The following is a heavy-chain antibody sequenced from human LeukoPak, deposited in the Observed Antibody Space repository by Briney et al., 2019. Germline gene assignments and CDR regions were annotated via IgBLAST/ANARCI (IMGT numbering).Heavy chain of an antibody. CDR2: ISAYNGNT. CDR3: ARDLYSGSSGRFGP. J-gene: IGHJ5*02. D-gene: IGHD1-26*01. Sequence: GASVKVSCKASGYTFTSYGISWVRRAPGQGLEWMGWISAYNGNTNYAQKLQGRVTMTTDTSTSTAYMELRSLRSDDTAVYYCARDLYSGSSGRFGPWGQGTLVTVSS. V-gene: IGHV1-18*01. CDR1: GYTFTSYG.